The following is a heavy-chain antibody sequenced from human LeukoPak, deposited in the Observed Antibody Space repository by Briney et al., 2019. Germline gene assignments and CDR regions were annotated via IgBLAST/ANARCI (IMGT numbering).Heavy chain of an antibody. CDR1: GFTFSSYA. J-gene: IGHJ6*02. CDR3: ARDRALTYYYYGMDV. V-gene: IGHV3-30-3*01. Sequence: PGRSLRLSCAASGFTFSSYAMHWARQAPGKGLERVAVISYDGSNKYYADSVKGRFTISRDNSKNTLYLQMNSLRAEDTAVYYCARDRALTYYYYGMDVWGQGTTVTVSS. CDR2: ISYDGSNK.